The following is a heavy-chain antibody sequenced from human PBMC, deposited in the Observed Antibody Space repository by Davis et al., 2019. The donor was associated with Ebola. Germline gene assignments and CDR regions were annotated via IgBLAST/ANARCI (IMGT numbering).Heavy chain of an antibody. D-gene: IGHD6-6*01. CDR2: INPSGGST. CDR3: ARDGVGSKYSSSSDYYYYYGMDV. V-gene: IGHV1-46*01. J-gene: IGHJ6*02. Sequence: AASVKVSCKASGYTFTSYYMHWVRQAPGQGLEWMGIINPSGGSTSYAQKFQGRVTMTRDTSTSTVYMELSSLRSEDTAVYYCARDGVGSKYSSSSDYYYYYGMDVWGQGTTVTVSS. CDR1: GYTFTSYY.